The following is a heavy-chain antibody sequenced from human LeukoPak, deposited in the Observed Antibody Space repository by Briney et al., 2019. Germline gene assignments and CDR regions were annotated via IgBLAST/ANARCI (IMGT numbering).Heavy chain of an antibody. CDR1: GGSISSGSYY. V-gene: IGHV4-61*02. CDR2: IYTSGST. D-gene: IGHD3-16*02. J-gene: IGHJ4*02. Sequence: SETLTLTCTVSGGSISSGSYYWSWIRQPAGKGLEWIVRIYTSGSTNYNPSLKSRVTISVDTSKNQCSLKLRSVTAADTAVYYCARDGGGITFGGVIVRPDYWGQGTLVTVSS. CDR3: ARDGGGITFGGVIVRPDY.